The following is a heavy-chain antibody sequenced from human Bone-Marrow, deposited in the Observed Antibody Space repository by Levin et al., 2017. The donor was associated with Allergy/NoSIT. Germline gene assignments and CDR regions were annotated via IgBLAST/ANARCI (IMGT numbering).Heavy chain of an antibody. J-gene: IGHJ4*02. CDR2: MSYDGTNI. CDR3: AREWAEWELLFVALAY. CDR1: GFTFSNYA. V-gene: IGHV3-30-3*01. Sequence: GGSLRLSCEASGFTFSNYAMHWVRQAPGKGLEWLAMMSYDGTNIYYADSVKGRFTISRDNSKNTLYLQMNSLTAEDTAVYYCAREWAEWELLFVALAYWGQGTLVSVSS. D-gene: IGHD1-26*01.